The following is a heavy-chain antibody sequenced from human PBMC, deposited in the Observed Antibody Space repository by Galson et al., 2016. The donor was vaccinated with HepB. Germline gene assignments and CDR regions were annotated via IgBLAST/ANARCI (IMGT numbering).Heavy chain of an antibody. J-gene: IGHJ6*02. CDR3: AKDVYTSGSEYGMDV. CDR2: VSYDGYSK. V-gene: IGHV3-30*18. D-gene: IGHD3-10*01. Sequence: SLRLSCAASGFFFSNYGMHWVRQAPGKGLARVAVVSYDGYSKYYADSVKGRFTISRDNSKTTMYLQMNSLRVEDTAVYYCAKDVYTSGSEYGMDVWGQGTTVTVSS. CDR1: GFFFSNYG.